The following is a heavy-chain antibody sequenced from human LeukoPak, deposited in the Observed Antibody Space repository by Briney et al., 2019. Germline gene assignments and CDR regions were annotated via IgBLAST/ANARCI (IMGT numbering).Heavy chain of an antibody. J-gene: IGHJ4*02. CDR1: RFTFSSYE. Sequence: GGSLRLSCAASRFTFSSYEMKWVRQAPGKGLECLSYISSSGSTIYYADSVKGRFTISRDNAKNSLYLQMNSLKVEDTALYYCVISGGSYWGRGTLVTVSS. CDR2: ISSSGSTI. V-gene: IGHV3-48*03. CDR3: VISGGSY. D-gene: IGHD1-26*01.